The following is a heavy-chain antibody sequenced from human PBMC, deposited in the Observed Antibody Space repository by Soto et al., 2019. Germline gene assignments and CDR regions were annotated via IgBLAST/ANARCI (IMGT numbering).Heavy chain of an antibody. V-gene: IGHV1-69*13. J-gene: IGHJ3*02. D-gene: IGHD7-27*01. CDR1: GGTFSSYA. CDR2: IIPIFGTA. CDR3: ASFDRVLTGDGDNAFDI. Sequence: ASVKVSCKASGGTFSSYAISWVRQAPGQGLEWMGGIIPIFGTANYAQKFQGRVTITADESTSTAYMELSSLRSEDTAVYYCASFDRVLTGDGDNAFDIWGQGTMVTVSS.